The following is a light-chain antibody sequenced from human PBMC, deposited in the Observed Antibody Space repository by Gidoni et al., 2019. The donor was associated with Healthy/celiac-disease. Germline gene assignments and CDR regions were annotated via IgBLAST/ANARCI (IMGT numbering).Light chain of an antibody. CDR1: SSDVGGYNY. J-gene: IGLJ2*01. CDR2: EVS. Sequence: QSALTQPASVSGSPGQSITISCTGTSSDVGGYNYVSWYQQHPGKAPKLMIYEVSNRPSGVSNLFSGSKSGNTASLTISGLQAEDEADYYCSSYTNSSTQVFGGGTKLTVL. CDR3: SSYTNSSTQV. V-gene: IGLV2-14*01.